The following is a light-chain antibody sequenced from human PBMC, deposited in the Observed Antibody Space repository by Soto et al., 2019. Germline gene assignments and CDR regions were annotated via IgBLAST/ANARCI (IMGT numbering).Light chain of an antibody. CDR3: HKYNSSPRT. CDR1: QGISNY. CDR2: AAS. J-gene: IGKJ1*01. V-gene: IGKV1-27*01. Sequence: DIQMTQSPSSLSASVGDRVTITCRASQGISNYLAWYQQKPGKVPKLLIYAASTLQSGVPSRFSDSGSGTDFTLTISSLQPEDVATYYCHKYNSSPRTFGQGTKVEIK.